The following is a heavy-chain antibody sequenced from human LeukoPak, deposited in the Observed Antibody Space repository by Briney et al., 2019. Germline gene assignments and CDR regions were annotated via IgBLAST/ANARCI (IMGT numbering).Heavy chain of an antibody. CDR1: GFSVSGTH. J-gene: IGHJ4*02. V-gene: IGHV3-53*01. Sequence: GGSLRLSCAASGFSVSGTHMSWVRQAPGEGLEWVAAMYTGGTTYYTDAVTGRFTVSRDTSRNILFLHMDSLRAEDTAVYYCAKDEVTSGGGLAFWGQGTLGIVSS. CDR3: AKDEVTSGGGLAF. D-gene: IGHD2-21*02. CDR2: MYTGGTT.